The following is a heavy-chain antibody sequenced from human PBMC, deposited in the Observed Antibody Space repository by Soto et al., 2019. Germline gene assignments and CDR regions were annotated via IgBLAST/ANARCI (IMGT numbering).Heavy chain of an antibody. D-gene: IGHD5-12*01. CDR2: IYPSGST. CDR3: VRGRSYSVYDF. Sequence: SETLSLTCTVSGGSISGHSWVWIRQPAGKGLEWIGHIYPSGSTSYNPSLRSRVTMSLDTSSNQIFLNLTSVTAADTAVFYCVRGRSYSVYDFWGQGTLVTVPQ. V-gene: IGHV4-4*07. CDR1: GGSISGHS. J-gene: IGHJ4*02.